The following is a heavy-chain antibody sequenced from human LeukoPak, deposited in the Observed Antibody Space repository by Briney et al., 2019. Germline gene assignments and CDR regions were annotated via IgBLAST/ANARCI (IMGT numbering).Heavy chain of an antibody. D-gene: IGHD5-12*01. CDR1: GFIFSSYG. Sequence: PGGSLRLSCAASGFIFSSYGMHWVRQAPGKGLEWVAVIWYDGSNKYYADSVKGRFTISRDNSKNTLYLQMNSLRAEDTAVYYCARGQGYSGYDYPLDYWGQGTLVTVSS. CDR2: IWYDGSNK. V-gene: IGHV3-33*01. J-gene: IGHJ4*02. CDR3: ARGQGYSGYDYPLDY.